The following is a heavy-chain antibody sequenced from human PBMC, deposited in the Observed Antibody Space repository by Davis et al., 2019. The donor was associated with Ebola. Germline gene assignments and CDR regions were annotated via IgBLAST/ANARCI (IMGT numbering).Heavy chain of an antibody. CDR3: ARAPERVVGLYWYFDL. J-gene: IGHJ2*01. V-gene: IGHV1-69*13. D-gene: IGHD3-22*01. CDR1: GNTISTYT. CDR2: IIPLFGTT. Sequence: AASVKVSCKASGNTISTYTIDWVRQAPGQGLEWMGGIIPLFGTTNYAQKFQGRVTITADESTSTAYMELSSLRSEDTAVYYCARAPERVVGLYWYFDLWGRGTLVTVSS.